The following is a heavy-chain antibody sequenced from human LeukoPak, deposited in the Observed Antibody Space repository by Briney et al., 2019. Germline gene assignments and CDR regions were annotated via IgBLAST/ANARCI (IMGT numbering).Heavy chain of an antibody. Sequence: GGSLRLSCAASGFNFSSYAMSWVRQAPGKGLEWVSVIGGSGAITYYADSVKGRFTISRDNSKNTLYLQMNSLRAEDTAVYYCARVGSSWYFDLWGRGTLVIVSS. CDR3: ARVGSSWYFDL. V-gene: IGHV3-23*01. CDR2: IGGSGAIT. D-gene: IGHD2-15*01. CDR1: GFNFSSYA. J-gene: IGHJ2*01.